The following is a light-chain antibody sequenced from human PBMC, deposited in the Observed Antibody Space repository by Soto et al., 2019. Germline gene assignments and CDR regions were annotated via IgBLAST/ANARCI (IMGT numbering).Light chain of an antibody. CDR2: DAS. J-gene: IGKJ2*01. V-gene: IGKV3-11*01. CDR3: QQRSNWQT. Sequence: EIVLTQSPATLSLSPGERATLSCRASQSVSSYLAWYQQKPGQAPRLLIYDASNRATGIPARFSGSGSGTDFTLTISSLEPEDFAVYYCQQRSNWQTFGQGTK. CDR1: QSVSSY.